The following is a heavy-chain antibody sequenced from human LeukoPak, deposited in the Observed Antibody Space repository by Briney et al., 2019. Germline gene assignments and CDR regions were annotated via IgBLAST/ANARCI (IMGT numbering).Heavy chain of an antibody. J-gene: IGHJ6*02. Sequence: GGSLRLSCAASGFTFSSYAMSWVRQAPGKGLEWVSAISGSGGSTYYADSVKGRFTISRDNPKNTLYLQMNSLRAEDTAVYYCAKDSPYYDFWSGYSPETYYGMDVWGQGTTVTVSS. CDR3: AKDSPYYDFWSGYSPETYYGMDV. D-gene: IGHD3-3*01. V-gene: IGHV3-23*01. CDR1: GFTFSSYA. CDR2: ISGSGGST.